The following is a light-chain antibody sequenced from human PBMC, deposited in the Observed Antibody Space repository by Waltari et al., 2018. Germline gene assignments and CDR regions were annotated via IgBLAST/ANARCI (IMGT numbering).Light chain of an antibody. J-gene: IGKJ4*01. V-gene: IGKV1-9*01. Sequence: DIQLTQSPSSLSASVGDRATTTCRASQGINSYLAWYQQKPGRAPKLLIYAASTLQSGVPSRFSGSESGTEFTLTISSLQPEDFATYYCQHLNGYPVTFGGGTKVGIK. CDR1: QGINSY. CDR3: QHLNGYPVT. CDR2: AAS.